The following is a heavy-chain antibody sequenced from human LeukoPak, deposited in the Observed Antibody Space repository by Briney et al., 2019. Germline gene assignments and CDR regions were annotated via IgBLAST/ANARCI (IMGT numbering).Heavy chain of an antibody. D-gene: IGHD1-26*01. CDR1: GFSLSTSGMC. CDR2: IDWDDDK. J-gene: IGHJ4*02. V-gene: IGHV2-70*11. CDR3: ARIFFAFSGSYYGFDY. Sequence: SGPTLVNPTQTLTLTCTFSGFSLSTSGMCVSWIRQPPGKALEWLARIDWDDDKYYSTSLKTRLTISKDTSKNQVVLTMTNMDPVDTATYYCARIFFAFSGSYYGFDYWGQGTLVTVSS.